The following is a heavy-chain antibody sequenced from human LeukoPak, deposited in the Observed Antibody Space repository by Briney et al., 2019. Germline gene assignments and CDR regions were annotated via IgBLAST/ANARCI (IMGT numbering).Heavy chain of an antibody. CDR2: IYYSGST. V-gene: IGHV4-39*07. CDR3: ANVPLAAAGPGGDAFDI. D-gene: IGHD6-13*01. Sequence: SETLSLTCTVSGGPIDHMNYYWGWIRRAPGKGLEWIGSIYYSGSTYYNPSLKSRVTMSVDTSKNQFSLKLSSVTAADTAVYYCANVPLAAAGPGGDAFDIWDQGTMVTVSS. CDR1: GGPIDHMNYY. J-gene: IGHJ3*02.